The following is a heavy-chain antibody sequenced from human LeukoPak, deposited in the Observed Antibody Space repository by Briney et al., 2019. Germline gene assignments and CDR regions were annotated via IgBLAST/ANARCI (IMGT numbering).Heavy chain of an antibody. CDR1: GYSFTSYW. J-gene: IGHJ4*02. D-gene: IGHD3-10*01. V-gene: IGHV5-51*01. Sequence: GESLKISCKGSGYSFTSYWIGWVRQMPGKGLEWMGIIYPGDSDTRYSPSFQGQVTISADKSINTAYLQWSSLKASDTAMYYCARHSYYYGSGSYYWFDYWGQGTLVTVSS. CDR2: IYPGDSDT. CDR3: ARHSYYYGSGSYYWFDY.